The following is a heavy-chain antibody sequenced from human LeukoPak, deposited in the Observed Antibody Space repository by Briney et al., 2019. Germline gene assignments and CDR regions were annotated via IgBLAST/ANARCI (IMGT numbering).Heavy chain of an antibody. CDR2: IYYSGST. CDR3: ARVFGNYDYAFDI. CDR1: GGSISSYY. V-gene: IGHV4-59*01. J-gene: IGHJ3*02. Sequence: SETLSLTCTVSGGSISSYYWSWIQQPPGKGLEWIGYIYYSGSTNYNPSLKSRVTISVDTSKNQFSLKLSSVTAADTAVYYCARVFGNYDYAFDIWGQGTMVTVSS. D-gene: IGHD3-22*01.